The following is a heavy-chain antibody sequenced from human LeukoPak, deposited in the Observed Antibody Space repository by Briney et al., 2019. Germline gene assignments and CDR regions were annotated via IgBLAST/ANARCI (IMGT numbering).Heavy chain of an antibody. CDR1: GGSISSGGYY. V-gene: IGHV4-31*03. J-gene: IGHJ4*02. CDR3: AGGSGWYDY. D-gene: IGHD6-19*01. CDR2: LYYSART. Sequence: SVTVSLTCTVSGGSISSGGYYWSWIRQHPGKGLEWIGYLYYSARTYYNPSLKSRVTISVDTSKNQFSLKLSSVTAADTAVYYCAGGSGWYDYWGQGTLVTVPS.